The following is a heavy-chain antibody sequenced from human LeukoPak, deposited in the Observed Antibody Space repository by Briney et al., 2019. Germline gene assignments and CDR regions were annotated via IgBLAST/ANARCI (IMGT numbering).Heavy chain of an antibody. V-gene: IGHV3-48*03. CDR2: ISSSGTTI. CDR1: GFTFSTYE. CDR3: AIRDGYNGSGGY. D-gene: IGHD5-24*01. Sequence: GGSLRLSCAASGFTFSTYEVSWVRQAPGKGLEWVSYISSSGTTIYYADSVKGRFTISRDNAKNSLYLQMNSLRAEDTAVYYCAIRDGYNGSGGYWGQGTLVTVSS. J-gene: IGHJ4*02.